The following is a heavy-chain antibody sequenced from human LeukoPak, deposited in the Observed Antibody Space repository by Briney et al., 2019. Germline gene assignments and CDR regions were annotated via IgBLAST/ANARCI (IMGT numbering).Heavy chain of an antibody. CDR2: ISGSGGVS. V-gene: IGHV3-23*01. Sequence: GGSLRLSCAASGFTFRGYVMSWVRQAPGKGLVWVSGISGSGGVSYYADSVKGRFSISRDNSKNTLYLQMNSLRVEDTATYYCAKDRALSLRYYFDYWGQGALVTVSS. CDR1: GFTFRGYV. CDR3: AKDRALSLRYYFDY. D-gene: IGHD2-15*01. J-gene: IGHJ4*02.